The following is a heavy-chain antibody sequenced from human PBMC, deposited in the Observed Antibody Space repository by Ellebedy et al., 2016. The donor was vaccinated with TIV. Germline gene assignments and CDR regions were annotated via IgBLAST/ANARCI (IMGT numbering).Heavy chain of an antibody. Sequence: GESLKISCAASGFTFSTYAMNWVRQAPGTGLEWVSAISGSGGNTYYADSVKGRFTISRDNSKNTLYLQMNSLRAEDTAVYYCARDPHLGVTFPRAKFDPWGQGTLVTVSS. CDR1: GFTFSTYA. V-gene: IGHV3-23*01. CDR3: ARDPHLGVTFPRAKFDP. CDR2: ISGSGGNT. D-gene: IGHD1-26*01. J-gene: IGHJ5*02.